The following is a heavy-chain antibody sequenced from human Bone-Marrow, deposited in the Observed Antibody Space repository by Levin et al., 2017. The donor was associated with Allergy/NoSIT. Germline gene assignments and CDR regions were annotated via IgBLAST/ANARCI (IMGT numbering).Heavy chain of an antibody. D-gene: IGHD3-3*01. V-gene: IGHV4-38-2*01. CDR2: IYHSGST. CDR3: ARAWDDFWSGPQPYFDY. J-gene: IGHJ4*02. CDR1: GYSISSGYY. Sequence: PSETLSLTCAVSGYSISSGYYWGWIRQPPGKGLEWIGSIYHSGSTYYNPSLKSQVTISVDTSKNQFSLKLSSVTAADTAVYYCARAWDDFWSGPQPYFDYWGQGTLVTVSS.